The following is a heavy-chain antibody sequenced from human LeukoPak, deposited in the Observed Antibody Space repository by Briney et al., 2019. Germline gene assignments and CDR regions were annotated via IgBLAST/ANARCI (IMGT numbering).Heavy chain of an antibody. J-gene: IGHJ3*02. V-gene: IGHV3-48*01. CDR3: ARDFLGYCSSTSCWEGAFDI. CDR1: GFTFSSYS. D-gene: IGHD2-2*01. CDR2: ISSSSSTI. Sequence: PGGSLRLSCAASGFTFSSYSMNWVRQAPGKGLEWVSYISSSSSTIYYADSVKGRFTISRDNAKNSLYLQMNSLRAEDTAVYYCARDFLGYCSSTSCWEGAFDIWGQGTMVTVSS.